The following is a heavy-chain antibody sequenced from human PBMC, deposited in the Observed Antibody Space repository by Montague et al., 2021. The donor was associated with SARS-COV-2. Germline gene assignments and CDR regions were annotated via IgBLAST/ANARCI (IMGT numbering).Heavy chain of an antibody. Sequence: SLRLSCPASGFTFSSYWMSWVRQAPGKGLEWVANIKQDGSEKYYVDSVKGRFTISRDNAKNSLYRQMNSLRAEDTAVYYCARGPKLNYYGSESYYNRKSHYYYYYGMDVWGQGTTVTVSS. CDR2: IKQDGSEK. CDR1: GFTFSSYW. V-gene: IGHV3-7*01. D-gene: IGHD3-10*01. J-gene: IGHJ6*02. CDR3: ARGPKLNYYGSESYYNRKSHYYYYYGMDV.